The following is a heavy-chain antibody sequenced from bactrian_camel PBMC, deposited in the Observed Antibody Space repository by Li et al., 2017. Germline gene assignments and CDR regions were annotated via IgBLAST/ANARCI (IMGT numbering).Heavy chain of an antibody. Sequence: QVQLVESGGGSVQAGGSLRLSCAASGWTFGRRCQAWFRQAPGKEREGVAALNTDTTPVYADSVKGRFTISQDNAENTLYLQMNSLKPEDTAMYYCAARGPYCYTKLSVRDFTYWGQGTQVTVS. CDR2: LNTDTTP. V-gene: IGHV3S55*01. J-gene: IGHJ6*01. CDR3: AARGPYCYTKLSVRDFTY. CDR1: GWTFGRRC. D-gene: IGHD2*01.